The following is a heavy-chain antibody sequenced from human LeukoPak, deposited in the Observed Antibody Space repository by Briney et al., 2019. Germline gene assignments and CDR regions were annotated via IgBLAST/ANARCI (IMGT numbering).Heavy chain of an antibody. Sequence: ASVKVSCKASGYTFTDYYLHWVRQAPGQGVEWMGFISPNSGGTNYAQKFQGRVTMTRDTSISTAYLELSGLSSDDTAVYYCARVRDGYNDAYDIWGQGTMVIVSS. CDR1: GYTFTDYY. CDR3: ARVRDGYNDAYDI. V-gene: IGHV1-2*02. D-gene: IGHD5-24*01. CDR2: ISPNSGGT. J-gene: IGHJ3*02.